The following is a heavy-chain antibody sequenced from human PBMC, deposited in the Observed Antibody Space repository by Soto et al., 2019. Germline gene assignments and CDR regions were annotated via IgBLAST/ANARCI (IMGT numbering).Heavy chain of an antibody. CDR3: TRLGGYDYYYYYGMDV. D-gene: IGHD3-22*01. Sequence: SLRLSCTASGFTFVDYSMIWVRQAPGKGLEWVGFIRSKAYGGTTEYAASVKGRFTISRDDSKSIAYLQMNSLKTEDTAVYYCTRLGGYDYYYYYGMDVWGQGTTVTVSS. CDR1: GFTFVDYS. CDR2: IRSKAYGGTT. V-gene: IGHV3-49*04. J-gene: IGHJ6*02.